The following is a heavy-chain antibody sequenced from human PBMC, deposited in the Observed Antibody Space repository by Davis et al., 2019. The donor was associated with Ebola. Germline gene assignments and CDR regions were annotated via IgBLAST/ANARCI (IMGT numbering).Heavy chain of an antibody. Sequence: MPSETLSLTCTVSGGSISNYYWTWIRQPPGKGLEWIGYMCNGGSTNYNPSLKSRVTISLDTSKNQFSLMLTSVTAADTAVYYCARGTGLVSDYWGQGTLVTVSS. D-gene: IGHD3/OR15-3a*01. J-gene: IGHJ4*02. V-gene: IGHV4-59*01. CDR3: ARGTGLVSDY. CDR1: GGSISNYY. CDR2: MCNGGST.